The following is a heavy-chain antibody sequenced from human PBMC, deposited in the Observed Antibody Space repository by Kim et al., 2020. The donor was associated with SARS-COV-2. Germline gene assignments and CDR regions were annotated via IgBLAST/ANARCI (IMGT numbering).Heavy chain of an antibody. CDR3: ATLGIKYGNSVDF. J-gene: IGHJ4*02. D-gene: IGHD1-1*01. V-gene: IGHV4-31*03. CDR1: GGSIGNSGNY. CDR2: IFYTGTT. Sequence: SETLSLTCTVSGGSIGNSGNYWIWIRQHPGKGLECIGYIFYTGTTYYSPSLRSRVAMSVDTSQNQFSLRLNSVTAADTAVYFCATLGIKYGNSVDFWGQGTLVTVS.